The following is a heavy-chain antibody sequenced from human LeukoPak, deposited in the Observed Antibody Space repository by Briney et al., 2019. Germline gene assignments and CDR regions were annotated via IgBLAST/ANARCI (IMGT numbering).Heavy chain of an antibody. CDR2: IKQDGSEK. J-gene: IGHJ5*02. D-gene: IGHD6-13*01. Sequence: GGSLRVSCAASGFTFSSYWMSWVRQAPGKGLEWVANIKQDGSEKYYVDSVKGRFTISRDNAKNSLYLQMNSLRAEDTAVYYCARDVSGDSSSWYWFDPWGQGTLVTVSS. CDR1: GFTFSSYW. V-gene: IGHV3-7*03. CDR3: ARDVSGDSSSWYWFDP.